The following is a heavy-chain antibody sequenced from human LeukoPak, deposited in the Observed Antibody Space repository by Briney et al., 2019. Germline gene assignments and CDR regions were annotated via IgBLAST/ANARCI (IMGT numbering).Heavy chain of an antibody. D-gene: IGHD3-10*01. V-gene: IGHV3-33*01. CDR1: GFTFSSYG. CDR2: IWYDGSNK. J-gene: IGHJ4*02. CDR3: ARDHRFGELLGLLDY. Sequence: GGSLRLSCAASGFTFSSYGMHWVRQAPGKGLEWVAVIWYDGSNKYYADSVKGRFTISRDNSKNTLYLQMNSLRAEDTAVYYCARDHRFGELLGLLDYWGQGTLVTVSS.